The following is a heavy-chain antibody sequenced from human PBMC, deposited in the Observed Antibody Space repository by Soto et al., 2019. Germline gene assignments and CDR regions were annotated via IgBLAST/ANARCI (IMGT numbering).Heavy chain of an antibody. CDR1: EYTFINYD. Sequence: QVQLVQSGAEGKKPGASVKVSCKASEYTFINYDINWVRQTSGQGLEWMGWMNPNNGNTGYAQKFQGRVTMTRSTSVSTAYMELSSLTSEDTAVYYCVKGPRNWGFDYWGQGTLVTVSS. J-gene: IGHJ4*02. CDR3: VKGPRNWGFDY. D-gene: IGHD7-27*01. V-gene: IGHV1-8*01. CDR2: MNPNNGNT.